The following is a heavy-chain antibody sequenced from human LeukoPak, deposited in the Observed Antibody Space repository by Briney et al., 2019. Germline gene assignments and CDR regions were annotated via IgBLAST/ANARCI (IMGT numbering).Heavy chain of an antibody. CDR1: GFTFSSYW. J-gene: IGHJ3*02. D-gene: IGHD5-18*01. CDR3: AKGPGYSYGLGAFDI. CDR2: IKQDGSEK. Sequence: GGSLRLSCAASGFTFSSYWMSWVRQAPGKGLEWVANIKQDGSEKYYVDSVKGRFTISRDNAKNSLYLQMNSLRAEDTAVYYCAKGPGYSYGLGAFDIWGQGTMVTVSS. V-gene: IGHV3-7*03.